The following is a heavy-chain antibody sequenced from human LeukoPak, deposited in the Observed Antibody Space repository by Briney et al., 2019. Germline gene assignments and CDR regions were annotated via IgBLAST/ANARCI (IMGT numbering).Heavy chain of an antibody. CDR2: IKSKTDGGTT. V-gene: IGHV3-15*07. CDR1: GFTFSNAW. CDR3: TTDVGATTLRVDY. D-gene: IGHD1-26*01. J-gene: IGHJ4*02. Sequence: KSGGSLRLSCAASGFTFSNAWMNWVRQAPGKGLEWVGRIKSKTDGGTTDYAAPVKGRFTISRDDSKNTLYLQMNSLKTEDTAVYYCTTDVGATTLRVDYWGQGTLVTVSS.